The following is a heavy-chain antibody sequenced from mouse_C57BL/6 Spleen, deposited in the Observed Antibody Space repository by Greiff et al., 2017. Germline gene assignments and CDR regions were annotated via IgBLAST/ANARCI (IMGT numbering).Heavy chain of an antibody. J-gene: IGHJ4*01. V-gene: IGHV5-9-1*02. CDR3: TTTVVAFYAMDY. CDR2: ISSGGDYI. CDR1: GFTFSSYA. Sequence: EVQGVESGAGLVKPGGSLKLSCAASGFTFSSYAMSWVRQTPEKRLEWVAYISSGGDYIYYADTVKGRFTISRDNARNTLYLQMSSLKSEDTAMYYCTTTVVAFYAMDYWGQGTSVTVSS. D-gene: IGHD1-1*01.